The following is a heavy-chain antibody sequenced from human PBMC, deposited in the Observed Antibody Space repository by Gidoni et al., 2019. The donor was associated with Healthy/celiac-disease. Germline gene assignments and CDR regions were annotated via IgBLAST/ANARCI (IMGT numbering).Heavy chain of an antibody. D-gene: IGHD3-16*01. J-gene: IGHJ5*02. CDR1: GGSFSGYY. Sequence: QVQLQQWGAGLLKPSATLSLPCAVYGGSFSGYYWSWLRQPPGKGLEWIGEIKHSGSTNYNTSLKSRVTILVDTSKNQFSLKLSSVTAADTAVYYCASQNARLGWFDPWGQGTLVTVSS. V-gene: IGHV4-34*01. CDR3: ASQNARLGWFDP. CDR2: IKHSGST.